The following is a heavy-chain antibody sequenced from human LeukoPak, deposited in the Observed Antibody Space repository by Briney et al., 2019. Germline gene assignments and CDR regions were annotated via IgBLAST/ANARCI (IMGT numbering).Heavy chain of an antibody. V-gene: IGHV4-34*01. CDR2: INHSGST. J-gene: IGHJ6*02. D-gene: IGHD1-26*01. Sequence: PETLSLTCAVYGGSFSGYYWSWIRQPPGKGLEWIGEINHSGSTNYNPSLKSRVTISVDTSKNQFSLKLSSVTAADTAVYYCARKILVPSYYYGMDVWGQGTTVTVSS. CDR1: GGSFSGYY. CDR3: ARKILVPSYYYGMDV.